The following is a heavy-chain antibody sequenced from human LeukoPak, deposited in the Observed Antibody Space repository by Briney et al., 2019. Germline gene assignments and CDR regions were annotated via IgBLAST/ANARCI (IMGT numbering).Heavy chain of an antibody. CDR3: ARDGVPNY. CDR2: IYYSGTT. D-gene: IGHD3-10*01. CDR1: GGSVSGYY. V-gene: IGHV4-59*02. J-gene: IGHJ4*02. Sequence: SETLSLACTVSGGSVSGYYWSWLRQPPGKGLEWIGKIYYSGTTNYNPSLRSRVTISLDASKNQFSLKLTSVTAADTAVYYCARDGVPNYWGQGTLVTVSS.